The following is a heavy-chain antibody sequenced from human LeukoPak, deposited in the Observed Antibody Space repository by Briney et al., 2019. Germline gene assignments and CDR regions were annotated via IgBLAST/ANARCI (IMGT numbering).Heavy chain of an antibody. Sequence: GGSLKLSCAASGFTFSGSAMHWVRQASGKGLEWVGRIRSKANSYATAYAASVKGRFTISRDDSKNTAYLQMNSLKTEDTAVYYCTRHGAAAGTGFDYWGQGTLVTVSS. CDR2: IRSKANSYAT. CDR3: TRHGAAAGTGFDY. V-gene: IGHV3-73*01. D-gene: IGHD6-13*01. J-gene: IGHJ4*02. CDR1: GFTFSGSA.